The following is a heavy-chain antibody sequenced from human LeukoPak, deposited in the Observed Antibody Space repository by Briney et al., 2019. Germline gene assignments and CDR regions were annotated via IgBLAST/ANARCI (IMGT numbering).Heavy chain of an antibody. V-gene: IGHV3-7*01. CDR1: GFTLSSYW. CDR2: IKQDGSEK. CDR3: AREPVSPLPDC. D-gene: IGHD2-8*01. J-gene: IGHJ4*02. Sequence: PGGSLRLSCAASGFTLSSYWMSWVRQAQGKGLEWEANIKQDGSEKYYVDSVKGRLTISRDKAQNSLYLQMNSRRAEDEAVYYCAREPVSPLPDCWGQGPLVTVSS.